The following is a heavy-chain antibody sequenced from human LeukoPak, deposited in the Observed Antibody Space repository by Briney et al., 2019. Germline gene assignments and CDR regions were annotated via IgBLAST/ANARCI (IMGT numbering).Heavy chain of an antibody. D-gene: IGHD3-10*01. CDR1: GFTFSRYW. CDR2: IKQDESEK. V-gene: IGHV3-7*03. J-gene: IGHJ4*02. Sequence: GGSLRLSCAASGFTFSRYWMTWVRQAPGKGLEWVANIKQDESEKYYVDSVKGRFTISRDNAKNSLYLQMNSLRAEDTALYYCAKAVGTMVRGVGDYWGQGTLVTVSS. CDR3: AKAVGTMVRGVGDY.